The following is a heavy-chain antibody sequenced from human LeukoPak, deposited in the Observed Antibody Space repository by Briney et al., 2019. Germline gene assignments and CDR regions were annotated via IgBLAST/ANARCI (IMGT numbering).Heavy chain of an antibody. V-gene: IGHV1-8*01. D-gene: IGHD2-15*01. CDR3: ARERNRYCSGGSCYIVRWFDP. J-gene: IGHJ5*02. CDR2: MNSNSGNT. CDR1: GYTFTSYD. Sequence: ASVKVSCKASGYTFTSYDINWVRQATGQGLEWMGWMNSNSGNTGYAQKFQGRVTMTRNTSISTAYMELSSLRSEDTAVYYCARERNRYCSGGSCYIVRWFDPWGQGTLVTVSS.